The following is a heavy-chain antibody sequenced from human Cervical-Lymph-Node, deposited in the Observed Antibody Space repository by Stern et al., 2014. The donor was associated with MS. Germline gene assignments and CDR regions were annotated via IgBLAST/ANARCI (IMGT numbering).Heavy chain of an antibody. CDR3: ARHVDIHGFGFDMDV. V-gene: IGHV3-11*01. J-gene: IGHJ6*02. CDR2: ISTIDTTM. Sequence: VQLVESGGGLVTPGGSLRLSCAASGFTFTDYYMSWIRQAPGKGLEWISYISTIDTTMYYADSVKGRFTISRDNAKNSLYLQMNSLRAEDTAVYYCARHVDIHGFGFDMDVWGQGTTVTVSS. CDR1: GFTFTDYY. D-gene: IGHD3-9*01.